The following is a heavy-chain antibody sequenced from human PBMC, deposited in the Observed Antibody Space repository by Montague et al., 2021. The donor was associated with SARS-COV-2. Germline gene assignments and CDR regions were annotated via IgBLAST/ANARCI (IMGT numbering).Heavy chain of an antibody. CDR2: IYSSGST. D-gene: IGHD1-26*01. V-gene: IGHV4-61*02. CDR3: ARKTYTSCRIQHFDY. J-gene: IGHJ4*02. CDR1: GGSIRSGSYY. Sequence: TLSLACTVSGGSIRSGSYYWSWIRQPAGKGLEWIGCIYSSGSTYYNPSLKSRVTISVDTSKKQFSLKLSSVTAADTAVYYCARKTYTSCRIQHFDYWGQGTLVTVSS.